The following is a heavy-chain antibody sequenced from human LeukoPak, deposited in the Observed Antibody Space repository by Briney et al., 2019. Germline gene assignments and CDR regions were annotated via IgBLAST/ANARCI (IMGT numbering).Heavy chain of an antibody. V-gene: IGHV3-7*01. J-gene: IGHJ3*02. CDR2: IKEDGTNK. D-gene: IGHD2-8*01. CDR3: AREARGTRAAFDI. CDR1: GFTFSSYW. Sequence: GGSLRLSCAASGFTFSSYWMSWVRQAPGKGLEWAANIKEDGTNKYYVGSVRGRFTISRDNDKNSLYLQMNSLRADDTAMYYCAREARGTRAAFDIWGQGTMVTVFS.